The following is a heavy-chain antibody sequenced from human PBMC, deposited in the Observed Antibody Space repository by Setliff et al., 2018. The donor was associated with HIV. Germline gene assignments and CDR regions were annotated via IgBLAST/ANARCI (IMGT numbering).Heavy chain of an antibody. CDR2: IHTSDTT. Sequence: SETLSLTCTVSGVSTSIHYWVWIRQPAGRGLEWIGRIHTSDTTRYNPSLQSRVAMSVDTSKNQFSLKLSSVTAADTALYYCVRLYNSGVGGRGWFDPWGQGTLVTVSS. J-gene: IGHJ5*02. CDR3: VRLYNSGVGGRGWFDP. CDR1: GVSTSIHY. D-gene: IGHD6-19*01. V-gene: IGHV4-4*07.